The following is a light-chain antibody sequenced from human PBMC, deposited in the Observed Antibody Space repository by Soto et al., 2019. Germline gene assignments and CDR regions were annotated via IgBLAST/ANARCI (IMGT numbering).Light chain of an antibody. J-gene: IGLJ1*01. CDR3: SSYTSDSTYV. Sequence: QSVLTQPASVSGSPGQSITISCTGTSSDVGGYNYVSWYQEHPGKAPKLMIYDVSNRPSGVSNRFSGSKSGNTASLTISGLQAGDEADYYCSSYTSDSTYVFGTGTKVTVL. V-gene: IGLV2-14*01. CDR1: SSDVGGYNY. CDR2: DVS.